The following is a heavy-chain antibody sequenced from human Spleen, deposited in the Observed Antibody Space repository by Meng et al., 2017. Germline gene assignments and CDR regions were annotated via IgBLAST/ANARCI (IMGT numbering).Heavy chain of an antibody. J-gene: IGHJ4*02. V-gene: IGHV1-2*06. CDR2: INPNSGGT. Sequence: ASVKVSCKASGFTFTGYLMHWVRQAPGQGLEWMGRINPNSGGTNYAQKFQGRVTMTRDTSISTAYLELSRLRSDDTAVYYCAKYCYDSNSHHCFDNWGQGTLVTVSS. CDR1: GFTFTGYL. CDR3: AKYCYDSNSHHCFDN. D-gene: IGHD3-22*01.